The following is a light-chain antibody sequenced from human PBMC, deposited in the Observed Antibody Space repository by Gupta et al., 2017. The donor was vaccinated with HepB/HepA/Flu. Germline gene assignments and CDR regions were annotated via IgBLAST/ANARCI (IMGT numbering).Light chain of an antibody. J-gene: IGKJ1*01. Sequence: DIQMTQSPSTLSPSVGDRVTITCRASQSISSWLAWYQHKSGKAPKLLIYKASNLESGVPSRFSGSGSGTEFTLTISSLQPDDFAVYYCQQDNNYSWTFGQGTKVEIK. CDR3: QQDNNYSWT. CDR2: KAS. V-gene: IGKV1-5*03. CDR1: QSISSW.